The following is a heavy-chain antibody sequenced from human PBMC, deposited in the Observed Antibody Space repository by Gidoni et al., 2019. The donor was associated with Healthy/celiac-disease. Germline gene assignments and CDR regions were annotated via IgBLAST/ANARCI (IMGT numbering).Heavy chain of an antibody. D-gene: IGHD3-16*02. J-gene: IGHJ4*02. CDR2: IKSKTDGGTT. Sequence: WVRQAPGKGLEWVGRIKSKTDGGTTDYAAPVKGRFTISRDDSKNTLYLQMNSLKTEDTAGYYCTTDRDDYVWGSYRYPDYWGQGTLVTVSS. CDR3: TTDRDDYVWGSYRYPDY. V-gene: IGHV3-15*01.